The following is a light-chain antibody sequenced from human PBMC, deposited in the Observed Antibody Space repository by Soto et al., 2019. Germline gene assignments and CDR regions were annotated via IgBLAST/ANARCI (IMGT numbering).Light chain of an antibody. CDR1: NIGIMS. J-gene: IGLJ2*01. CDR3: LVLDSSRDHGV. V-gene: IGLV3-21*02. CDR2: DDS. Sequence: SYELTQPPSVSVAPGQTARITCGGNNIGIMSVHWYQQKPGQAPVLVVYDDSDRPSGIPERFSGSKSENTATLTISSVEAGDEADYSCLVLDSSRDHGVFGRGTKLTVL.